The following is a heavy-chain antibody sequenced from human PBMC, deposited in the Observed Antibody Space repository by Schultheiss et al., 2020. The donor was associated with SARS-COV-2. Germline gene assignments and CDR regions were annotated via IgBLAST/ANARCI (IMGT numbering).Heavy chain of an antibody. CDR1: GGSFSGYY. J-gene: IGHJ4*02. D-gene: IGHD5-18*01. Sequence: ETLSLTCAVYGGSFSGYYWSWIRQPPGKGLEWIGEINHSGSTNYNPSLKSRVTISVDTSKNQFSLKLSSVTAADTAVYYCAREGSAMVQSRFDYWGQGTLVTVSS. CDR3: AREGSAMVQSRFDY. V-gene: IGHV4-34*01. CDR2: INHSGST.